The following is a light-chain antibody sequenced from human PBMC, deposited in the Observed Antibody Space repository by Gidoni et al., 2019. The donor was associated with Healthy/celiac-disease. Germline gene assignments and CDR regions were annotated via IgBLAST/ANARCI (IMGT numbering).Light chain of an antibody. Sequence: QMTQSPSSLSASVGDRVTITCRASQSISSYLNWYQQKPGKAPKLLIYAASSLQSGVPSRFSGSGSGTDFTLTISSLQPEDFATYYCQQSYSTPLTFGGGTKVEIK. CDR3: QQSYSTPLT. CDR2: AAS. CDR1: QSISSY. J-gene: IGKJ4*01. V-gene: IGKV1-39*01.